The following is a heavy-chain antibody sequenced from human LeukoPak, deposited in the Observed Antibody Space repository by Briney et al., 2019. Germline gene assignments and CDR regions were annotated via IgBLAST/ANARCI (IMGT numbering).Heavy chain of an antibody. V-gene: IGHV5-51*01. D-gene: IGHD3-9*01. Sequence: GESLKISCKGSGYSFTSYWIGWVRQMPGKGLEWMGIIYPGDSDTRYSPSFQGQVTISADKSISTAYLQWSSLKASDTAMYYCARLQRMRYFDTYYFDYWGQGTLVTVSS. CDR1: GYSFTSYW. CDR3: ARLQRMRYFDTYYFDY. J-gene: IGHJ4*02. CDR2: IYPGDSDT.